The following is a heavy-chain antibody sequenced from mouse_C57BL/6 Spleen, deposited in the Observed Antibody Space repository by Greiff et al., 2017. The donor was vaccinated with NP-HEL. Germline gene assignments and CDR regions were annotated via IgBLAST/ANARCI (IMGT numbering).Heavy chain of an antibody. V-gene: IGHV5-6*01. D-gene: IGHD2-4*01. Sequence: EVQGVESGGDLVKPGGSLKLSCAASGFTFSSYGMSWVRQTPDKRLEWVATISSGGSYTYYPDSVKGRFTISRDNAKNTLYLQMSSLKSEDTAMYYCAREGDYDYEWFAYWGQGTLVTVSA. CDR3: AREGDYDYEWFAY. J-gene: IGHJ3*01. CDR2: ISSGGSYT. CDR1: GFTFSSYG.